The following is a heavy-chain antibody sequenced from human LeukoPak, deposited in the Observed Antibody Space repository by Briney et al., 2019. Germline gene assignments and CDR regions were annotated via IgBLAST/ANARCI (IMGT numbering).Heavy chain of an antibody. CDR2: IITIFGTA. V-gene: IGHV1-69*05. J-gene: IGHJ4*02. CDR3: ARHPVGHCSSTSCYSGLDY. D-gene: IGHD2-2*01. Sequence: ASVKVSCKASGGTFSSYAISWVRQAPGQGLEWMGGIITIFGTANYAQKFQGRVTITTDESTSTAYMELSSLRSEDTAVYYCARHPVGHCSSTSCYSGLDYWGQGTLVTVSS. CDR1: GGTFSSYA.